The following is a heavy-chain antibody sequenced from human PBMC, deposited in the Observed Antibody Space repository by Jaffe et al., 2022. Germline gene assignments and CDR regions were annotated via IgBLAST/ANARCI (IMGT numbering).Heavy chain of an antibody. D-gene: IGHD1-20*01. CDR3: TRLWGETGITGTADY. V-gene: IGHV1-2*06. J-gene: IGHJ4*02. CDR2: INPNSGGT. Sequence: QVQLVQSGAEVKKPGASVKVSCKASGYTFTGYYMHWVRQAPGQGLEWMGRINPNSGGTNYAQKFQGRVTMTRDTSISTAYMELSRLRSDDTAVYYCTRLWGETGITGTADYWGQGTLVTVSS. CDR1: GYTFTGYY.